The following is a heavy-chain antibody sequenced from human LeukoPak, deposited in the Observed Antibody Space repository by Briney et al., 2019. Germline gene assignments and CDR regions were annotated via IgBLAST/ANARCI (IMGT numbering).Heavy chain of an antibody. V-gene: IGHV4-59*01. Sequence: SETLSLTCTVSGGSISSYNWSWIRQPPGKGLEWIGYIYYNGTTSYNPSLKSRVTISVDTSKNQFSLKLSSVTAGDTAVYYCARGPGSGTYWAFDYWGQGTLVTVSS. D-gene: IGHD1-26*01. CDR2: IYYNGTT. J-gene: IGHJ4*02. CDR1: GGSISSYN. CDR3: ARGPGSGTYWAFDY.